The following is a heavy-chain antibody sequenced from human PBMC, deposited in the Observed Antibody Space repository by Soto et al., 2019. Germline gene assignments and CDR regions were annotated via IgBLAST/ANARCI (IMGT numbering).Heavy chain of an antibody. CDR2: ISGSGGST. Sequence: GGSLRLSCAASGFTFSSYAMSWVRQAPGKGLEWVSAISGSGGSTYYADSVKGRFTISRDNSKNTLYLQMNSLRAEDTAVYYCAKVSRVLRFLEWLGWFDPWGQGTLVTVSS. CDR3: AKVSRVLRFLEWLGWFDP. V-gene: IGHV3-23*01. J-gene: IGHJ5*02. CDR1: GFTFSSYA. D-gene: IGHD3-3*01.